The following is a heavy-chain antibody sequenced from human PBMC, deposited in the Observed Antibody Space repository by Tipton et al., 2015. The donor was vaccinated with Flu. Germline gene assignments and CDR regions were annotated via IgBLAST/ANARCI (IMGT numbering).Heavy chain of an antibody. CDR2: IYHTGST. V-gene: IGHV4-38-2*02. CDR1: GYSVSSGYY. J-gene: IGHJ4*02. CDR3: ARVAVGNRPPDY. Sequence: TLSLTCSVSGYSVSSGYYWGWVRQPPGKGLEWIGSIYHTGSTYYSPSHKSRVIMSVDTSKNNFSLKLTSVTAADTAVYYCARVAVGNRPPDYWGPGTLVTVSS. D-gene: IGHD6-19*01.